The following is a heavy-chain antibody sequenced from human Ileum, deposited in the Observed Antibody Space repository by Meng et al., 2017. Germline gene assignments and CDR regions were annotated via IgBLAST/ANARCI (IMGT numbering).Heavy chain of an antibody. CDR1: GFTFSDYY. V-gene: IGHV3-11*01. CDR3: ARDPGYYDSSGKAGPFDL. CDR2: VTRSGDTT. J-gene: IGHJ4*02. Sequence: QVQLVESGGGSVKPGGSLRPSWAASGFTFSDYYMSWVRQAPGKGLEWVSYVTRSGDTTYYADSVKGRFTISRDNAKNSLYLQMNSLRVEDTAVYYCARDPGYYDSSGKAGPFDLWGQGTLVTASS. D-gene: IGHD3-22*01.